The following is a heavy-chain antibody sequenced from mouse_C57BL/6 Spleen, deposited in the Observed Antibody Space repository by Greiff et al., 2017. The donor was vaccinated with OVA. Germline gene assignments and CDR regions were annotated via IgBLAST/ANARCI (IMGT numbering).Heavy chain of an antibody. CDR3: ARKGSAGSSYSFAY. Sequence: VQLQESGTELVKPGASVKLSCKASGYTFTSYWMHWVKQRPGQGLEWIGNINPSNGGTNYNEKFKSKATLTVDKSSSTAYMQLSSLTSEDSAVYYGARKGSAGSSYSFAYWGQGTLVTVSA. J-gene: IGHJ3*01. CDR2: INPSNGGT. CDR1: GYTFTSYW. D-gene: IGHD1-1*01. V-gene: IGHV1-53*01.